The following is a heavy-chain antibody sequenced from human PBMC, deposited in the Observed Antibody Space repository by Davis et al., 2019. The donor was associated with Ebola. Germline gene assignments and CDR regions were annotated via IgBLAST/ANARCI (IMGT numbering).Heavy chain of an antibody. CDR3: TSTTVSKGDY. CDR1: GFTFSGSA. Sequence: GGSLRLSCAASGFTFSGSAMHWVRQASGKGLEWVGRIRSKANSYATAYAASVKGRFTISRDDSKNTACLQMNSLKTEDTAVYYCTSTTVSKGDYWGQGTLVTVSS. V-gene: IGHV3-73*01. D-gene: IGHD4-17*01. CDR2: IRSKANSYAT. J-gene: IGHJ4*02.